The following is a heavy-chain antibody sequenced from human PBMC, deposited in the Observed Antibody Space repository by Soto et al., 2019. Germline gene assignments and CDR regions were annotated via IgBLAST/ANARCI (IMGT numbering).Heavy chain of an antibody. J-gene: IGHJ2*01. CDR2: IIPILGIA. V-gene: IGHV1-69*02. D-gene: IGHD2-21*02. Sequence: QVQLVQSGAEVKKPGSSVKVSCKASGGTFSSYTISWVRQAPGQGLEWMGRIIPILGIANYAQKFQGRVTITADKSTTTAYMELSSLRSEDTAVYYCARVPEPIQLAYCGGDCPPERWYFDLWGRGTLVTVSS. CDR1: GGTFSSYT. CDR3: ARVPEPIQLAYCGGDCPPERWYFDL.